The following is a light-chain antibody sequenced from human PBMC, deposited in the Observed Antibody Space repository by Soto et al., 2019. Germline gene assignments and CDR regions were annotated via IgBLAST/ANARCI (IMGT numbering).Light chain of an antibody. CDR1: SSTIGSNT. J-gene: IGLJ1*01. CDR2: SNN. V-gene: IGLV1-44*01. Sequence: QSVLTQPRSASGTPGQRVTISCSGSSSTIGSNTVNWYQQLPGTAPKLLIYSNNQRPSGVPERFSGSKSGTSASLAISGPQSEDEADYSCAAWDDSLNGTDFGTGTKVTVL. CDR3: AAWDDSLNGTD.